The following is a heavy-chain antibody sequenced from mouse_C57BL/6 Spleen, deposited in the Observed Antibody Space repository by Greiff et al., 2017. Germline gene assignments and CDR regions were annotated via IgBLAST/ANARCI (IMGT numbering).Heavy chain of an antibody. Sequence: QVQLQQPGTELVKPGASVKLSCKASGYTFTSYWMHWVKQRPGQGLEWIGNINPSNGGTNYNEKFKSKATLTVAKSSSTAYMQLSSLTSEDSAVYYCARGEPYYDYDPFDYWGQGTTLTVSS. CDR2: INPSNGGT. D-gene: IGHD2-4*01. CDR1: GYTFTSYW. J-gene: IGHJ2*01. CDR3: ARGEPYYDYDPFDY. V-gene: IGHV1-53*01.